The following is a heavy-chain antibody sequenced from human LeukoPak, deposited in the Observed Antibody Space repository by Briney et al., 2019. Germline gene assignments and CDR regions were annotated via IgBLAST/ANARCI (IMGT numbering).Heavy chain of an antibody. D-gene: IGHD5-18*01. J-gene: IGHJ4*02. CDR1: GFTVSSNY. V-gene: IGHV3-53*01. Sequence: GGSLRLSCAASGFTVSSNYMSWVRQAPGKGLEWVSVIYSGGSTYYADSVKGRFTISRDNSKNTLYLQMNSLRAEDTAVYYCARGRRYSYGSGGDYFDYWGQGTLVTVSS. CDR2: IYSGGST. CDR3: ARGRRYSYGSGGDYFDY.